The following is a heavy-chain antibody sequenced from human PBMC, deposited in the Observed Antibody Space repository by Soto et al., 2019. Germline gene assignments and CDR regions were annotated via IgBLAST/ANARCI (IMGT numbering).Heavy chain of an antibody. Sequence: QVQLVQSGAEVRKPGASVKVSCKASGYTFSDYYIHWVRQAPGQGLEWMGWIKPNSGGTKNAPKFQCGVTMTRDTSITTAYMEWSRLRSGDTAVYYCASEPATAKREGVDFWGQGTLVTVSS. CDR3: ASEPATAKREGVDF. CDR2: IKPNSGGT. J-gene: IGHJ4*02. D-gene: IGHD1-1*01. V-gene: IGHV1-2*02. CDR1: GYTFSDYY.